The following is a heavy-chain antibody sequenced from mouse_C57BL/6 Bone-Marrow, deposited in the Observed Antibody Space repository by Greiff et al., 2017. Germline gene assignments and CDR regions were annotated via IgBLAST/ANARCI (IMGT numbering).Heavy chain of an antibody. CDR3: ARSMVTVPYYAMDY. D-gene: IGHD2-2*01. CDR1: GYTFTDHT. Sequence: VQLQQPGAELVRPGTSVKLSCKASGYTFTDHTIHWMKQRPEQGLEWIGYIYPRDGSTKYNEKFKGKATLTADKSSSTAYMQLNSLTSEDSAVYFCARSMVTVPYYAMDYWGQGTSVTVSS. J-gene: IGHJ4*01. V-gene: IGHV1-78*01. CDR2: IYPRDGST.